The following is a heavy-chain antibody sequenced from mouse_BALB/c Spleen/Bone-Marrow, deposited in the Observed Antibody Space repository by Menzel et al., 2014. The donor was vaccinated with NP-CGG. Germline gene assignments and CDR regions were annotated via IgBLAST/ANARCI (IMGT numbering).Heavy chain of an antibody. Sequence: QVQLQQSGAELAKPGASVKMSCKVSDYTFTSYWIHWVKPRPGQGLEWIGYIDPRTANTEYSQKFKDKATLTADKSSSTAYMQLSSLTSEDSAVYYCARYWDAYWGQGTLVTVSA. CDR3: ARYWDAY. D-gene: IGHD4-1*01. CDR1: DYTFTSYW. CDR2: IDPRTANT. J-gene: IGHJ3*01. V-gene: IGHV1-7*01.